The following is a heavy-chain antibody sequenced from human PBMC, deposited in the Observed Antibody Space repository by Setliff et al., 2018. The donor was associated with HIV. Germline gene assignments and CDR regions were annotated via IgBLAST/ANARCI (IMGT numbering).Heavy chain of an antibody. CDR3: ARGGYSEYSPYYYYHMDV. Sequence: ASVKVSCKTSGYMFIAYGMSWVRRAPGQGLEWMGWIGPYNDRTEYAQEFQGRVSLTIDTSASTAYMELSSLRSEDTAVYYCARGGYSEYSPYYYYHMDVWGKGTTVTVSS. D-gene: IGHD4-4*01. CDR1: GYMFIAYG. CDR2: IGPYNDRT. V-gene: IGHV1-18*01. J-gene: IGHJ6*03.